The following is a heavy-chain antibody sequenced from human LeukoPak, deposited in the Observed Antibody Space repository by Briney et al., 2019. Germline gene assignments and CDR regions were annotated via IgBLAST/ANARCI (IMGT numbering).Heavy chain of an antibody. CDR2: IYHSGST. CDR3: ARDELDYYGSGGGMDV. D-gene: IGHD3-10*01. CDR1: GYSIRSGYY. Sequence: PSETLSLTCAVSGYSIRSGYYWGWIRQPPGKGLEWIGSIYHSGSTYYNPSLKSRVTISVDTSKNQFSLKLSSVTAADTAVYYCARDELDYYGSGGGMDVWGKGTTVTVSS. J-gene: IGHJ6*04. V-gene: IGHV4-38-2*02.